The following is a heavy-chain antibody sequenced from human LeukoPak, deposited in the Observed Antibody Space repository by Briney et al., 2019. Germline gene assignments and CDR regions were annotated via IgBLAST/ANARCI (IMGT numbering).Heavy chain of an antibody. CDR3: ARRNHYFYYMDV. CDR2: IFPSGSA. Sequence: PSETLSLTCTVSGGSLSSYYCTWIRQSPATGLEWIGYIFPSGSAFYNPSLESRVTISLDTSENQFSLTLSSVTAADTAVYYCARRNHYFYYMDVWGKGTTVTVSS. CDR1: GGSLSSYY. V-gene: IGHV4-4*09. J-gene: IGHJ6*03.